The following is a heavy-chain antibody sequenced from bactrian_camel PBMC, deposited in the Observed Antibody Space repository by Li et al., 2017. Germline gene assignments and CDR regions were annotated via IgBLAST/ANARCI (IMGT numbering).Heavy chain of an antibody. J-gene: IGHJ4*01. Sequence: HVQLVESGGGSVRPGGSLTLSCVAPGYTSSSKCIGWFRRAPGKEREGVAAIYTGGDRTTNYADSVKGRFTISRDNIKRTVYLQMNDLKTEDTAMYYCARGRNAYTYAPEVAARARGPRSPSP. CDR1: GYTSSSKC. V-gene: IGHV3S1*01. D-gene: IGHD1*01. CDR2: IYTGGDRTT.